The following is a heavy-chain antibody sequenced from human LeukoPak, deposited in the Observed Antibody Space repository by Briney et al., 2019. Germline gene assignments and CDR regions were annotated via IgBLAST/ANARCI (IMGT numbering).Heavy chain of an antibody. D-gene: IGHD5-18*01. V-gene: IGHV1-46*01. CDR3: ARDTEDTAMVSIGY. CDR2: INPSGGST. J-gene: IGHJ4*02. Sequence: GASVTVSFTASGYTFTIYYMHWVRQAPGQGLEWMGIINPSGGSTSYAQKFQGRVTMTRDMSTSTVYMELGSLRSEDTAVYYCARDTEDTAMVSIGYGGQGTLATVS. CDR1: GYTFTIYY.